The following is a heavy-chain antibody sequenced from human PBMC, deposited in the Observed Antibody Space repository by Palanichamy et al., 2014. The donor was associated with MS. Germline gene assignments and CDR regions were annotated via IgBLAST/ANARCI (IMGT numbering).Heavy chain of an antibody. Sequence: FWSWIRQPAGKELEWIGRTSASGPTNYNPSLRSRVAMSIDTSKNHFSLKLSSVTAADTALYYCGRDMSTSVDFWGQGIQVTVSS. D-gene: IGHD3-16*01. V-gene: IGHV4-4*07. CDR2: TSASGPT. J-gene: IGHJ4*02. CDR3: GRDMSTSVDF. CDR1: F.